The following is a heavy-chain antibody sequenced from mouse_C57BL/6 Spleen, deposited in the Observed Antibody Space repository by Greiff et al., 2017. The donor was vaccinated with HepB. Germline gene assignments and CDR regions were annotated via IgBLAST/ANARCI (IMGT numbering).Heavy chain of an antibody. V-gene: IGHV1-18*01. CDR1: GYTFTDYN. D-gene: IGHD1-1*01. CDR3: ARDYYGSSSFAY. J-gene: IGHJ3*01. CDR2: INPNNGGT. Sequence: EVQLQQSGPELVKPGASVKIPCKASGYTFTDYNMDWVKQSHGKSLEWIGDINPNNGGTIYNQKFKGKATLTVDKSSSTAYMERRSLAYEDTAVYYCARDYYGSSSFAYWGQGTLVTVSA.